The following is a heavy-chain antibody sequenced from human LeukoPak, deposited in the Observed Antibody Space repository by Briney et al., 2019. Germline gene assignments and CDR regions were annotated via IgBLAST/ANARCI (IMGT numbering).Heavy chain of an antibody. V-gene: IGHV4-39*01. CDR3: VRHPAAGGTGFYGMDV. J-gene: IGHJ6*02. CDR1: GGSISSSTYY. D-gene: IGHD6-13*01. Sequence: SQTLSLTCTVSGGSISSSTYYWGWIRQPPGRGLEWIGTIYYSGSTYYNPSLRSRVTVSVDTSKNQFSLKVSSVTAANTAVYYCVRHPAAGGTGFYGMDVWGQGTTVTVSS. CDR2: IYYSGST.